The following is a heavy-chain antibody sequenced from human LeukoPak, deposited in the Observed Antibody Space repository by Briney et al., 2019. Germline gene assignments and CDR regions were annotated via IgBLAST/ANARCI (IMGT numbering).Heavy chain of an antibody. CDR2: IYSGGTT. V-gene: IGHV3-66*01. CDR1: EFTVSTNY. CDR3: ARDKFRGYFDY. Sequence: GGSLRLSCAASEFTVSTNYMNWVRQAPGKGLEWVSAIYSGGTTYYADSVKGRLTISRDTSKNTLYLQMNSLRAEDTAVYYCARDKFRGYFDYWGQGTLVTVSS. J-gene: IGHJ4*02. D-gene: IGHD3-10*01.